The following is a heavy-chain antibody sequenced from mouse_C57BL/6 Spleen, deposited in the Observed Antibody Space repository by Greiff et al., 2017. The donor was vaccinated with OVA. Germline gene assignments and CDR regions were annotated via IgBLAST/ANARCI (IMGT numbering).Heavy chain of an antibody. V-gene: IGHV5-9*01. CDR1: GFTFSSYT. Sequence: EVNVVESGGGLVKPGGSLKLSCAASGFTFSSYTMSWVRQTPEKRLEWVATISGGGGNTYYPDSVKGRFTISRDNAKNTLYLQMSSLRSEDTALYYCARQGKGFAYWGQGTLVTVSA. CDR3: ARQGKGFAY. CDR2: ISGGGGNT. J-gene: IGHJ3*01.